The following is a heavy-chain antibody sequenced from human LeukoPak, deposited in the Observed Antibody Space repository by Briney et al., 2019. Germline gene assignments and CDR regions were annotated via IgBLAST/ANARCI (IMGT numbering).Heavy chain of an antibody. V-gene: IGHV4-59*01. CDR3: ATLTGGDDAFDI. CDR1: GGSISSYY. CDR2: IFYTGST. D-gene: IGHD4-23*01. J-gene: IGHJ3*02. Sequence: SSETLSLTCTVSGGSISSYYWSWIRQPPGKGLEWIGYIFYTGSTNYNPSLKSRVTISVLTSKNRFSRKLSSVTAADTAVYYCATLTGGDDAFDIWGQGTMVTVSS.